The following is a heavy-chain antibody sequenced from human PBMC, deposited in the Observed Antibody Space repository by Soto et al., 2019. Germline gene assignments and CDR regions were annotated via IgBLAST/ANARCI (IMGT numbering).Heavy chain of an antibody. CDR1: GGSISTVGHY. V-gene: IGHV4-31*03. CDR2: IYHTGST. D-gene: IGHD1-1*01. J-gene: IGHJ4*02. CDR3: ARATGTLRSRNCDY. Sequence: LTCSVSGGSISTVGHYWTWIRQPPGKGLEWIGSIYHTGSTYYSKSLRSRLTMSVDTSKSQFSLRLSSVTAADTAVYYCARATGTLRSRNCDYWGQGSLVTVSS.